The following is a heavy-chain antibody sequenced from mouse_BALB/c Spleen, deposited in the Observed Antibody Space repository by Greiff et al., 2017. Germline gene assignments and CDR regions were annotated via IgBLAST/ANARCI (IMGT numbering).Heavy chain of an antibody. CDR1: GYTFTDYN. D-gene: IGHD1-2*01. J-gene: IGHJ2*01. CDR2: IYPYNGGT. CDR3: AREDYGYLFDY. V-gene: IGHV1S29*02. Sequence: VQLQQSGAELVRPGSSVKISCKASGYTFTDYNMHWVKQSHGKSLEWIGYIYPYNGGTGYNQKFKSKATLTVDNSSSTAYMELRSLTSEDSAVYYCAREDYGYLFDYWGQGTTLTVSS.